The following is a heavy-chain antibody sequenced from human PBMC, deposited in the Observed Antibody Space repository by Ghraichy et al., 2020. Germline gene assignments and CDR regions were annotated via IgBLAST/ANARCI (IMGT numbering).Heavy chain of an antibody. V-gene: IGHV3-30*18. CDR3: AKDYDAHCGGECSFFDY. Sequence: GGSLRLSCAASGFTFRSYGIHWVRQAPGKGLEWVALTSYDGSNKYYADSVKGRFTISRDNSKNTLYLQMDSLRAEDTAVYYCAKDYDAHCGGECSFFDYWGQGTLVTVSS. CDR2: TSYDGSNK. D-gene: IGHD2-21*01. CDR1: GFTFRSYG. J-gene: IGHJ4*02.